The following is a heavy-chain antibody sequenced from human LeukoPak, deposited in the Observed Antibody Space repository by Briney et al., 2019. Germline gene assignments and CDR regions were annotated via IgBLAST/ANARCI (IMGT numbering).Heavy chain of an antibody. CDR2: IYSGGST. D-gene: IGHD5-18*01. V-gene: IGHV3-66*02. J-gene: IGHJ4*02. CDR3: TKDRSYGRSYFDY. Sequence: PGGSLRLSRAVSGFTVSNNYMSWVRQAPGKGLEWVSVIYSGGSTYYADSVKGRFTISRDNSKNTLYLQMNSLRIEDTAVYYCTKDRSYGRSYFDYWGQGTLVTIAS. CDR1: GFTVSNNY.